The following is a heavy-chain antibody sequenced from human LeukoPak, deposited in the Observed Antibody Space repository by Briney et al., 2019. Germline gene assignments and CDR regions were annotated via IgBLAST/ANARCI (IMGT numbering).Heavy chain of an antibody. CDR2: INPSGGST. V-gene: IGHV1-46*01. J-gene: IGHJ6*03. CDR3: ARDTIFGVVPYYYYMDV. CDR1: GYTFTSYY. Sequence: GASVKVSCKASGYTFTSYYMHWVRQAPGQGLKWMGIINPSGGSTSYAQKFQGRVTMTRDTSTSTVYMELSSLRSEDTAVYYCARDTIFGVVPYYYYMDVWGKGTTVTVSS. D-gene: IGHD3-3*01.